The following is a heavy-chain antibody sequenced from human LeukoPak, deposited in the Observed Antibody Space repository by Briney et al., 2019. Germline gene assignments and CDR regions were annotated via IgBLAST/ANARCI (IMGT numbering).Heavy chain of an antibody. CDR1: GGTFSSYV. V-gene: IGHV1-69*06. CDR2: IIPMFGAV. J-gene: IGHJ4*02. Sequence: SVKVSCKAAGGTFSSYVISWVRQAPGQGLQWMGGIIPMFGAVNYAQKFQGRVTITADKSTGTAYMELSSLRSEDTAVYYCVRDYDISGPQKNFFDYWGQGTLVTVSS. CDR3: VRDYDISGPQKNFFDY. D-gene: IGHD3-22*01.